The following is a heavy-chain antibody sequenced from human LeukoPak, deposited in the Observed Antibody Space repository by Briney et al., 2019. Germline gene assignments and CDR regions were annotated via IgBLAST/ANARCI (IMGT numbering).Heavy chain of an antibody. J-gene: IGHJ4*02. V-gene: IGHV4-39*01. D-gene: IGHD2-8*01. CDR3: ARTQYCTNGVCRYYYDSSGSYFDY. Sequence: SETPSLTCTVSGGSISSSSYYWGWIRQPPGKGLEWIGSIYYSGSTYYNPSLKSRVTISVDTSKDQFSLKLSSVTAADTAVYYCARTQYCTNGVCRYYYDSSGSYFDYWGQGTLVTVSS. CDR2: IYYSGST. CDR1: GGSISSSSYY.